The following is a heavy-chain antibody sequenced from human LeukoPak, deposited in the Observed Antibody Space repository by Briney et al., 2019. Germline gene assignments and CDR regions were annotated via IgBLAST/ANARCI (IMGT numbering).Heavy chain of an antibody. D-gene: IGHD2-15*01. CDR2: ISWNSGSI. CDR1: GFTFDDYA. CDR3: AKGPVAAEYYFDY. Sequence: GGSLRLSCAASGFTFDDYAMHWVRQAPGKGLEWVSGISWNSGSIGYADSVKGRFTISRDNAKNSLYLQMNSLRAEDTALYYCAKGPVAAEYYFDYWGQGTLVTVSS. V-gene: IGHV3-9*01. J-gene: IGHJ4*02.